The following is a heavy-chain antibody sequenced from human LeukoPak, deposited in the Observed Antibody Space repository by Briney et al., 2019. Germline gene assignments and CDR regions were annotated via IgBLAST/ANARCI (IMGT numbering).Heavy chain of an antibody. CDR2: IYYSGST. CDR3: ARRPSSGWYSNWFDP. CDR1: GGSISSSSYY. D-gene: IGHD6-19*01. J-gene: IGHJ5*02. V-gene: IGHV4-39*01. Sequence: SETLSLTCTVSGGSISSSSYYCGWIRQPPGKGLEWIGSIYYSGSTYYNPSLKSRVTISVDTSKNQFSLKLSSVTAADTAVYYCARRPSSGWYSNWFDPWGQGTLVTVSS.